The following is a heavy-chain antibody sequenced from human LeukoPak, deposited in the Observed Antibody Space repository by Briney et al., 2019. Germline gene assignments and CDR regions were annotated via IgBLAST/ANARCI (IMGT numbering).Heavy chain of an antibody. J-gene: IGHJ4*02. Sequence: SETLSPTCAVAAYSISSRYYGGCIRQPPGKGLEWIGSIYHSGSTYYNPSLKSRVTISVDTSKNQFSLKLSSVTAADTAVYYCARPRGSCSGGSCYYYYFDYWGQGTLVTVSS. CDR1: AYSISSRYY. CDR2: IYHSGST. V-gene: IGHV4-38-2*01. CDR3: ARPRGSCSGGSCYYYYFDY. D-gene: IGHD2-15*01.